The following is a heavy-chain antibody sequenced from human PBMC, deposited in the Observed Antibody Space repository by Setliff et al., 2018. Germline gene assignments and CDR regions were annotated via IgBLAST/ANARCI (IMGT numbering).Heavy chain of an antibody. Sequence: GGSLRLSCAASGFTFSSYEVNWVRQAPGKGLEWVSYISSSGITIYYADSVKGRFTISRDNAKNSLYLQMNSLRAEDTAVYYCAREGDTVNWFDPWGQGTLVTVSS. CDR1: GFTFSSYE. V-gene: IGHV3-48*03. CDR3: AREGDTVNWFDP. D-gene: IGHD4-4*01. CDR2: ISSSGITI. J-gene: IGHJ5*02.